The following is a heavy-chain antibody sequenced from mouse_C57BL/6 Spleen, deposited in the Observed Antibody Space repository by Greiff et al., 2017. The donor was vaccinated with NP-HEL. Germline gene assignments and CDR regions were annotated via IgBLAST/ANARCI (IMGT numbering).Heavy chain of an antibody. CDR2: ISYDGSN. J-gene: IGHJ3*01. Sequence: EVKLMESGPGLVKPSQSLSLTCSVTGYSITSGYYWNWIRQFPGNKLEWMGYISYDGSNNYNPSLKNRISITRDTSKNQFFLKLNSVTTEDTATYYCARVEDYGSSLWFAYWGQGTLVTVSA. D-gene: IGHD1-1*01. CDR3: ARVEDYGSSLWFAY. V-gene: IGHV3-6*01. CDR1: GYSITSGYY.